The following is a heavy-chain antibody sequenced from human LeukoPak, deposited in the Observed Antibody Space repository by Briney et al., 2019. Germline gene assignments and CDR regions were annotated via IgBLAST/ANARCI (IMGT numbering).Heavy chain of an antibody. CDR1: GYIFNNYG. CDR2: NSNAGGGT. CDR3: AKGSSGYFFDL. Sequence: GGSLRLSCAASGYIFNNYGPVWVRQAPGKGREWVSANSNAGGGTTYADFVKGRFSVSRDNSKNTLFLQMNSLRAEDTALYYCAKGSSGYFFDLWGQGTLVTVSS. V-gene: IGHV3-23*01. D-gene: IGHD3-22*01. J-gene: IGHJ4*02.